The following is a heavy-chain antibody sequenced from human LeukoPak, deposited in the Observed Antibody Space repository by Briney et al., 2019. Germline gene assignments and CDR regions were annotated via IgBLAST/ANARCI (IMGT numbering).Heavy chain of an antibody. CDR3: ARKSRRGYSYGSFDY. J-gene: IGHJ4*02. CDR2: IKGDEISI. V-gene: IGHV3-74*01. Sequence: GGSLRLSCAASGFIFNNYAMHWVRQAPGKGLEWVSRIKGDEISINYADSVKGRFTISRDNSKNTLYLQMNSLRAEDTAVYYCARKSRRGYSYGSFDYWGQGTLVTVSS. D-gene: IGHD5-18*01. CDR1: GFIFNNYA.